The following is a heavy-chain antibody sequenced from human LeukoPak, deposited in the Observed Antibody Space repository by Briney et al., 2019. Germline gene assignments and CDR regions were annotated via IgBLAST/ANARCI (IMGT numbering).Heavy chain of an antibody. D-gene: IGHD6-19*01. Sequence: GGSLRLSCAASGFTVSSNYTSWVRRAPGKGLEWVSVIYSSGSTYYADSVKGRFTISRDNSKNTLYLQMNSLRAEDTAVYYCARDSIAVAGTGAFDYWGQGTLVTVSS. V-gene: IGHV3-53*01. CDR2: IYSSGST. CDR1: GFTVSSNY. J-gene: IGHJ4*02. CDR3: ARDSIAVAGTGAFDY.